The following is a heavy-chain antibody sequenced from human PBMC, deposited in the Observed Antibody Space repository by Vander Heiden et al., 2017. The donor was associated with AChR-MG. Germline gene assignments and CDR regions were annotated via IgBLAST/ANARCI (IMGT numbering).Heavy chain of an antibody. CDR3: ARARGGYDLDY. CDR1: GFTFSSYW. D-gene: IGHD5-12*01. V-gene: IGHV3-7*01. CDR2: INQDGSEK. J-gene: IGHJ4*02. Sequence: EVQAVESGGGLVQAGGSRRRYCAASGFTFSSYWMSWGRQAPGKGLEWVANINQDGSEKDYVDSVKGRFTISRDNAKNSLYLQMNSLRAEDTAVYYCARARGGYDLDYWGQGTLVTVSS.